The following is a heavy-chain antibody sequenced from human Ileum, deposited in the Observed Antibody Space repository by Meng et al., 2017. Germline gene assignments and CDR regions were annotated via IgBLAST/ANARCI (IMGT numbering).Heavy chain of an antibody. D-gene: IGHD5-24*01. V-gene: IGHV6-1*01. CDR2: TYYRSEWFH. CDR1: GSRGSSNSAA. J-gene: IGHJ5*01. CDR3: ASGWALNS. Sequence: VHLQTSLPRLLKPSLTSSLSCVTPGSRGSSNSAAWNWIRQSPSRGLEWLGRTYYRSEWFHDYALSVQGRLAINSDTSKNQFSLQLNSVTPEDAAIYYCASGWALNSWGQGILVTVSS.